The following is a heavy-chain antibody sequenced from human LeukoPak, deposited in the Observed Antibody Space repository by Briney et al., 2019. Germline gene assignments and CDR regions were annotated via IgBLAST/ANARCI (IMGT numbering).Heavy chain of an antibody. CDR2: ISHSGST. CDR3: ARGVSDQN. CDR1: GGSFSGYY. Sequence: SETLSLTCAVYGGSFSGYYRSWIRQSPGKGLEWIGEISHSGSTYYNPSLKSRVTISLDTSKNHFSLKLTSVTAADTAVYYCARGVSDQNWGQGTLVTVSS. V-gene: IGHV4-34*01. J-gene: IGHJ4*02.